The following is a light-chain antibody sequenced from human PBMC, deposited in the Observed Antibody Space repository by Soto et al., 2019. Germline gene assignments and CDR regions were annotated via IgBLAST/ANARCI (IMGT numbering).Light chain of an antibody. CDR2: KAS. Sequence: DIQMTQSPSTLSASVGDRVTFTCRASQSVSGSLAWYQQKRGQAPKLLISKASILESGVPSRFSGSGYGTEFTLSISSLQPDDFATYYCQHYRSYPFTFGQGTRLEIK. CDR3: QHYRSYPFT. CDR1: QSVSGS. V-gene: IGKV1-5*03. J-gene: IGKJ5*01.